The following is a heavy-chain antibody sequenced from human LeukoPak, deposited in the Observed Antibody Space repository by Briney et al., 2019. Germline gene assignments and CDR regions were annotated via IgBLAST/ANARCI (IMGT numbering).Heavy chain of an antibody. V-gene: IGHV1-18*01. Sequence: ASVKVSCTASGYTFTSYGISWVRQAPGQGLEWMGWISAYNGNTNYAQKLQGRVTMTTDTSTSTAYMELRSLRSDDTAVYYCASLGYCTNGVCYTTWFDPWGQGTLVTVSS. CDR1: GYTFTSYG. CDR3: ASLGYCTNGVCYTTWFDP. CDR2: ISAYNGNT. J-gene: IGHJ5*02. D-gene: IGHD2-8*01.